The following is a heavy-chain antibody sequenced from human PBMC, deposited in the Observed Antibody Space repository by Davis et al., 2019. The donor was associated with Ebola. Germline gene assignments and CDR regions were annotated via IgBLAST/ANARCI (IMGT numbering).Heavy chain of an antibody. CDR1: GGSISSYY. J-gene: IGHJ4*02. Sequence: MPSETLSLTCTVSGGSISSYYWSWIRQPPRKGLEWIGSIYYSGSTYYNPSLKSRVTISVDTSKNQFSLKLSSVTAADTAVYYCARSVAGFFDHWGQGTLVTVSS. CDR3: ARSVAGFFDH. D-gene: IGHD6-19*01. V-gene: IGHV4-39*07. CDR2: IYYSGST.